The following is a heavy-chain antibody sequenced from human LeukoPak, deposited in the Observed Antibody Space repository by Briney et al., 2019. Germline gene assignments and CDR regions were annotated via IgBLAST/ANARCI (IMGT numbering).Heavy chain of an antibody. CDR2: IRYDGSNK. V-gene: IGHV3-30*02. Sequence: GGSLRLSCAASGFTFSSYGMHWVRQAPGKGLEWAAFIRYDGSNKYYADSVKGRFTISRDNSKNTLYLQMNSLRAEDTAVYYCAKEHLTSLQPYSSGFDYWGQGTLVTVSS. CDR1: GFTFSSYG. CDR3: AKEHLTSLQPYSSGFDY. J-gene: IGHJ4*02. D-gene: IGHD6-19*01.